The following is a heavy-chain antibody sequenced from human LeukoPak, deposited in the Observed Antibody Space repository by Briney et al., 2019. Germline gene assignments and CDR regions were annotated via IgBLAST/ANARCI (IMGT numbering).Heavy chain of an antibody. CDR3: AEQRGGGAFYN. J-gene: IGHJ3*02. CDR2: INPNSGDT. D-gene: IGHD3-10*01. V-gene: IGHV1-2*02. Sequence: ASVKVSCKASGYTFTSYSMHWVRQAPGQGLECLGWINPNSGDTNYAPKFQGRVTMTRDTSIRTVYMDLSRLRSDDTAVYYCAEQRGGGAFYNWGQGTVVTVSS. CDR1: GYTFTSYS.